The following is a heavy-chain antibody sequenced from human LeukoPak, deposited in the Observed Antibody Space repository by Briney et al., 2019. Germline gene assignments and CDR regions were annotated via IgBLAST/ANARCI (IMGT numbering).Heavy chain of an antibody. Sequence: SETLSLTCTVSGYSISSGYYWGWIRQPPGKGLEWIGSIYHSGSTYYNPSLKSRVTISLDTSKNQFSLKLSSVTAADTAVYYCARAQPRYADYWGQGTLVTVSS. D-gene: IGHD3-9*01. CDR2: IYHSGST. V-gene: IGHV4-38-2*02. J-gene: IGHJ4*02. CDR3: ARAQPRYADY. CDR1: GYSISSGYY.